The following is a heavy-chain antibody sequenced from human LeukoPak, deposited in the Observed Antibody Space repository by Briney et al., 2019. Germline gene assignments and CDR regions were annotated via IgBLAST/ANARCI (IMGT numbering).Heavy chain of an antibody. V-gene: IGHV4-4*07. Sequence: PSGTLSLTCTVSGDSISNYYWSWIRQPAGKGLEWIGRMYTSGATNYNPSLKSRATMSVDTSKNQLSLRLSSVTAADRAVYYCAREGPAASTFFYYFMDVWGKGTTVTVSS. D-gene: IGHD2-2*01. CDR2: MYTSGAT. CDR1: GDSISNYY. CDR3: AREGPAASTFFYYFMDV. J-gene: IGHJ6*03.